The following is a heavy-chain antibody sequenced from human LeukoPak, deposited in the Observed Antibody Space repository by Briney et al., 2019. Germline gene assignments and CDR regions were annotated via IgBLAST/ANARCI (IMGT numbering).Heavy chain of an antibody. V-gene: IGHV4-34*01. CDR2: INHSGST. CDR3: ARVALLYYDFWRANSRGCDY. CDR1: GGSFSGYY. D-gene: IGHD3-3*01. J-gene: IGHJ4*02. Sequence: PSETLSLTCAVYGGSFSGYYWSWIRQPPGKGLEWIGEINHSGSTNYNPSLKSRVTISVDTSKNQFSLKLSSVTAADTAVYYCARVALLYYDFWRANSRGCDYWGQGTLVPVSS.